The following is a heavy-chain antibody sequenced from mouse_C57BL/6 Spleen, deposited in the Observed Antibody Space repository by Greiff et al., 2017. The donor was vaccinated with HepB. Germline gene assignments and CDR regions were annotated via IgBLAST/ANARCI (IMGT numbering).Heavy chain of an antibody. CDR2: INPNNGGT. V-gene: IGHV1-18*01. CDR1: GYTFTDYN. CDR3: ARRRWDGWYFDV. D-gene: IGHD4-1*01. J-gene: IGHJ1*03. Sequence: EVQLQQSGPELVKPGASVKIPCKASGYTFTDYNMDWVKQSHGKSLEWIGDINPNNGGTIYNQKFKGKATLTVDKSSSTAYMELRSLTSEDTAVYYCARRRWDGWYFDVWGTGTTVTVSS.